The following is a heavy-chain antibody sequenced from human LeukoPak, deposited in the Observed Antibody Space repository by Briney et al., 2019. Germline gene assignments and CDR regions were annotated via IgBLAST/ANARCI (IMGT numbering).Heavy chain of an antibody. CDR2: IKQDGSDR. Sequence: GGSLRLSCAASGFTLRNYWMSWVRQAPGTGLERVANIKQDGSDRNYVTSVRGRFTISRDNAESSLFLQMNSLRAEDTAVYYCVRNLAVAGTCFDSWGQGTLVTVSS. D-gene: IGHD6-19*01. J-gene: IGHJ4*02. CDR1: GFTLRNYW. V-gene: IGHV3-7*03. CDR3: VRNLAVAGTCFDS.